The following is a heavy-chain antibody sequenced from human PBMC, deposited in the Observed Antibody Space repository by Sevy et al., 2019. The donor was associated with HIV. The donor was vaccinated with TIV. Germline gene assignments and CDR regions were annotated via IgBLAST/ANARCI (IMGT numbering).Heavy chain of an antibody. CDR3: AGSGRQLWCDYFDH. CDR1: GFTFSSYW. Sequence: GGSLRLSCAASGFTFSSYWMTWVRQAPGKGLEWVAKIKQDGSEESLVDSVKGRFTISRDNAKNSLYLQMTSLRAEDTAVYYCAGSGRQLWCDYFDHWGQGTLVTVSS. V-gene: IGHV3-7*01. D-gene: IGHD3-10*01. CDR2: IKQDGSEE. J-gene: IGHJ4*02.